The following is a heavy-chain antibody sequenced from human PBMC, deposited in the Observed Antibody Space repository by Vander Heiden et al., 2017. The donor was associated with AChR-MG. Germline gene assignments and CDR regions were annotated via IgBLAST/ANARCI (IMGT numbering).Heavy chain of an antibody. D-gene: IGHD2-15*01. Sequence: EVQLVQSGAEVKKPGESLKISCKGSGYTFTTYWIGWVRQMPGKGLEWMGIIYPGDSDTRYSPSFQGQVTISADKSITTAYLQWNSLKASDTAMYYCVRLGYCSGSSCYSSGGFDPWGQGTLVTVSS. CDR1: GYTFTTYW. J-gene: IGHJ5*02. CDR2: IYPGDSDT. V-gene: IGHV5-51*01. CDR3: VRLGYCSGSSCYSSGGFDP.